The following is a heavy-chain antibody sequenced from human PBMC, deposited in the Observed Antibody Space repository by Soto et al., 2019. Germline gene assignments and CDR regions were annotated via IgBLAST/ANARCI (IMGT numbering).Heavy chain of an antibody. CDR2: ISPFSGNT. CDR3: ARRGYSSVDY. V-gene: IGHV1-3*01. CDR1: EYTFTDYA. D-gene: IGHD6-13*01. J-gene: IGHJ4*02. Sequence: ASVKVSCKASEYTFTDYAIHWVRQAPGQRLQWMGRISPFSGNTQYSEKFQGRVTITRDTSASTAYMELRSLTSEDTAIYYCARRGYSSVDYWGQGALANVSS.